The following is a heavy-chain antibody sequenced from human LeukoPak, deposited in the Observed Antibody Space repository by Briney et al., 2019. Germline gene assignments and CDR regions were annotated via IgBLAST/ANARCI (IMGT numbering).Heavy chain of an antibody. D-gene: IGHD6-13*01. CDR1: GGSISSYY. V-gene: IGHV4-59*01. J-gene: IGHJ4*02. CDR3: AGTGSSSSSDLDY. Sequence: SETLSLTCTVSGGSISSYYWSWIRQPPGKGLEWIGYIYYSGSTNYNPSLKSRVTISVDTSKNQFSLKLSSVTAADTAVYYCAGTGSSSSSDLDYWGQGTLVTVSS. CDR2: IYYSGST.